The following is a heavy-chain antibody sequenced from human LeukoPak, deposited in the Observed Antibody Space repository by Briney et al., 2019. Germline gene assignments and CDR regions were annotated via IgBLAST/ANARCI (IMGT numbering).Heavy chain of an antibody. V-gene: IGHV3-20*04. D-gene: IGHD3-3*01. CDR1: GFTFDDYG. Sequence: GGSLRLSCAASGFTFDDYGMSWVRQVPGKGLEWVSGINWNGSGAGYADSVKGRFTISRDNAKNSLYLQVNSLRAEDTAVYYCARGSRLGVVGRDAFDIWGQGTVVTVSS. CDR3: ARGSRLGVVGRDAFDI. J-gene: IGHJ3*02. CDR2: INWNGSGA.